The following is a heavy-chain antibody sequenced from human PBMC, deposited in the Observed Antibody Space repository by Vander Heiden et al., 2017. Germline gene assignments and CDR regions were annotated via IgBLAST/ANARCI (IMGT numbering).Heavy chain of an antibody. CDR2: IYPGDSDT. CDR1: GYRFTSYW. Sequence: EVQLVQSGAEVKKPGESLQISCKGSGYRFTSYWIGWVRQMPGKGLGWMGIIYPGDSDTRYSPSVQGQVTISADKSISTAYLQWSRLKASDTAMYYCAIPGDYGDSLFDYWGQGTLVTVSS. J-gene: IGHJ4*02. D-gene: IGHD4-17*01. CDR3: AIPGDYGDSLFDY. V-gene: IGHV5-51*01.